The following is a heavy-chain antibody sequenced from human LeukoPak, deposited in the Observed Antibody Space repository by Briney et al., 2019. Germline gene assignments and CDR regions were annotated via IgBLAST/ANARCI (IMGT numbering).Heavy chain of an antibody. V-gene: IGHV3-21*01. CDR3: AKFKGHYGDSEYYFDS. CDR1: GFTFSRYS. Sequence: GGSLRHSCAASGFTFSRYSVNWVRQAPGKGLEWVSCITGSSDYIFYADSVRGRFTISRDNAKNSLFLQMNSLRAEDTAVYYCAKFKGHYGDSEYYFDSWGQGTLVTVSS. J-gene: IGHJ4*02. D-gene: IGHD3-10*01. CDR2: ITGSSDYI.